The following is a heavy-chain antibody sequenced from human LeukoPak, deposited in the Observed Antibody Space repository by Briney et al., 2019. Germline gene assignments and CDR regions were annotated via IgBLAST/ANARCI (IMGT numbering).Heavy chain of an antibody. V-gene: IGHV3-7*01. Sequence: GGSLRLSCAASGFTFSSYWMSWVRQAPGKGLEWVANIKQDGSEKYYVDSVKGRFTISRDNAKNSLYLQMNSPRAEDTAVYYCARDAADYDILTGYPAEGYWGQGTLVTVSS. CDR1: GFTFSSYW. CDR2: IKQDGSEK. D-gene: IGHD3-9*01. J-gene: IGHJ4*02. CDR3: ARDAADYDILTGYPAEGY.